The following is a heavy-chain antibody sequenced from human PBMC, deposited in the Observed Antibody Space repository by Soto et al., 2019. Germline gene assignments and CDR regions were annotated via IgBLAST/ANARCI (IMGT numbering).Heavy chain of an antibody. Sequence: QVLLVQSGAEVKKPGSSVRVSCKTSGGTFSSFAISWVRLAPGQGLEWMGVIVPMFAAPTYAQKFQGRVCITADESTRTAYMELSRLRSDDTAVYYCARDRVMRGNAYYYGMDVWGQGTTVTVSS. CDR1: GGTFSSFA. CDR3: ARDRVMRGNAYYYGMDV. D-gene: IGHD2-21*01. J-gene: IGHJ6*02. CDR2: IVPMFAAP. V-gene: IGHV1-69*12.